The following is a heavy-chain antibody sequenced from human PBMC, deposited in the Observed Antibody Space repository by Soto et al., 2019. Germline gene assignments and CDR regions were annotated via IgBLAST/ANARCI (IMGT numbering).Heavy chain of an antibody. CDR3: TRSSSTVTTLDY. Sequence: QLQLQESGSGLVKPSQTLSLTCAVSGGSVSSGGYSWSCIRQPPGKGLEWVGYIYHSGSTYYNPSLKSRVTISIDRSKNQFSLKLSSVTAADTAVYYCTRSSSTVTTLDYWGQGPLVTVSS. D-gene: IGHD2-2*01. CDR1: GGSVSSGGYS. V-gene: IGHV4-30-2*01. J-gene: IGHJ4*02. CDR2: IYHSGST.